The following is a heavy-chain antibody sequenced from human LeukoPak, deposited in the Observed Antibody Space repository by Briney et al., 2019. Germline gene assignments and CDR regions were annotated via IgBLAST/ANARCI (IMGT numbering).Heavy chain of an antibody. J-gene: IGHJ6*03. CDR3: AKAGLKKSIYYYGSGTYNSYYYMDV. CDR2: IIPIFGTA. D-gene: IGHD3-10*01. V-gene: IGHV1-69*01. CDR1: GGTFSSYA. Sequence: SVKVSCKASGGTFSSYAISWVRQAPGQGLEWMGGIIPIFGTANYAQKFQGRVTITADESTSTAYMELSSLRSEDSAVYYCAKAGLKKSIYYYGSGTYNSYYYMDVWGKGTTVTISS.